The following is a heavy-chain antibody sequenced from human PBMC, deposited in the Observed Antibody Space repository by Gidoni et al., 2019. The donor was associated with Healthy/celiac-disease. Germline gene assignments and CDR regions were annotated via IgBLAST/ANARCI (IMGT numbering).Heavy chain of an antibody. J-gene: IGHJ3*02. D-gene: IGHD3-16*02. CDR2: ISSSSSYI. Sequence: EVQLVESGGGLVKPGGSLRLSCAASGFTFSRYSMNWVRQAPGKGLEWVSSISSSSSYIYYADSVKGRFTSSRDNAKNSLYLQMNSLRAEDTAVYYCARDYDRGYDYIWGSYRQPDAFDIWGQGTMVTVSS. V-gene: IGHV3-21*01. CDR1: GFTFSRYS. CDR3: ARDYDRGYDYIWGSYRQPDAFDI.